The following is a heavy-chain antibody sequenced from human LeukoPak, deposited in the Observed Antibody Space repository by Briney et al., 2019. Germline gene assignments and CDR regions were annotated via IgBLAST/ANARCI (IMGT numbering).Heavy chain of an antibody. V-gene: IGHV3-23*01. CDR2: ISGSGGST. J-gene: IGHJ4*02. Sequence: PGGSLRLSCAASGFTFAGYAMTWVRQAPGKGLEWVSLISGSGGSTYYADVVKGRFTISRDNSKNALYLRMNSLRAEDTAVYYCAKSRSGELPEDFDYWGQGTLVTVSS. CDR3: AKSRSGELPEDFDY. D-gene: IGHD3-16*01. CDR1: GFTFAGYA.